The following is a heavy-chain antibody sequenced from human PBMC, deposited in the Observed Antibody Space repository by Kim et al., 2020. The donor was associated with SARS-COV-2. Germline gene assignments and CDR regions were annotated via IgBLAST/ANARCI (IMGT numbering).Heavy chain of an antibody. J-gene: IGHJ3*02. V-gene: IGHV3-48*02. D-gene: IGHD3-16*01. CDR3: VRDRMGGAFDM. CDR2: ITKSSATI. Sequence: GGSLRLSCATSGFTFSAYDMNWVRQAPGKGLEWLSFITKSSATIYYADSVDGRFTISRDNAKNSLFLQMNSLRDEDTALYYCVRDRMGGAFDMWGQGTMVTVSS. CDR1: GFTFSAYD.